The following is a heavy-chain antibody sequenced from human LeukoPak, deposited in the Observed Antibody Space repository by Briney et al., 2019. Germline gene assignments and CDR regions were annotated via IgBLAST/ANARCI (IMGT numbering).Heavy chain of an antibody. Sequence: SETLSLTCAVYGGSFSGCYWSWIRQPPGKGLEWIGEINHSGSTNYNPSLKSRVTISVDTSKNQFSLKLSSVTAADTAVYYCARRRGSYYGIAQYFQHWGQGTLVTVSS. D-gene: IGHD1-26*01. CDR2: INHSGST. J-gene: IGHJ1*01. V-gene: IGHV4-34*01. CDR3: ARRRGSYYGIAQYFQH. CDR1: GGSFSGCY.